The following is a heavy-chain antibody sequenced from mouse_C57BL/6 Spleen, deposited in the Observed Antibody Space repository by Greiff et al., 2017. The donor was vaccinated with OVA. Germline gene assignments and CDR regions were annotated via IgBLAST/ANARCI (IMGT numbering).Heavy chain of an antibody. V-gene: IGHV1-81*01. CDR3: AGIYYDCFFAY. CDR2: IYPRSGNT. Sequence: QVQLQQPGAELARPGASVKLSCKASGYTFTSYGISWVKQRTGQGLEWIGEIYPRSGNTYYNEKFKGKATLTVDKSSSTAYMELRSLTSEDSAVCFCAGIYYDCFFAYWGQGTLVTVSA. J-gene: IGHJ3*01. D-gene: IGHD2-4*01. CDR1: GYTFTSYG.